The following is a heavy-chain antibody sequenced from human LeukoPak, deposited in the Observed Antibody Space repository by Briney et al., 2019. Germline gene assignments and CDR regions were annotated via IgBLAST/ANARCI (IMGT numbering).Heavy chain of an antibody. Sequence: GGSLRLSCAASGFTFSSYAMSWVRQAPGKGLEWVSAISGSGGSTYYADSVKGRFTISRDNSKNTLYLQMNSLRAEDTAVYYCARDAWYSRGWHWTFDYWGRGTLVTVSS. CDR1: GFTFSSYA. CDR3: ARDAWYSRGWHWTFDY. D-gene: IGHD6-19*01. V-gene: IGHV3-23*01. J-gene: IGHJ4*02. CDR2: ISGSGGST.